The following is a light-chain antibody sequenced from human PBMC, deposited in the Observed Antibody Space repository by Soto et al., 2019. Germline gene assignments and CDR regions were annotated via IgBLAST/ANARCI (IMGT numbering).Light chain of an antibody. J-gene: IGLJ2*01. CDR1: SSNIGSNA. CDR2: NTN. CDR3: ATWDDSPRDVV. V-gene: IGLV1-44*01. Sequence: QSVLTQPPSASGTPGQRVTISCSGSSSNIGSNAVNWYQQLPGTAPKLLIYNTNQRPSGAPDRFSGSKSGTSASLAISGLQYEDEADYYCATWDDSPRDVVFGGGTQLTVL.